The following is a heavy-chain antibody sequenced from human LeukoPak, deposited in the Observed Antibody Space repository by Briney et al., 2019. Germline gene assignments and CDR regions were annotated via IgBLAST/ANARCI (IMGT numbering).Heavy chain of an antibody. CDR1: GYTFTSYD. Sequence: ASVKVSFKASGYTFTSYDINWVRQATGQGLEWMRWMNPNSGNTGYAQKFQGRVTMTRNTSISTAYMELSSLGSEDTAVYYCASGGRYCSSTSCYIWFDPWGQGTLVTVSS. J-gene: IGHJ5*02. CDR3: ASGGRYCSSTSCYIWFDP. CDR2: MNPNSGNT. D-gene: IGHD2-2*02. V-gene: IGHV1-8*02.